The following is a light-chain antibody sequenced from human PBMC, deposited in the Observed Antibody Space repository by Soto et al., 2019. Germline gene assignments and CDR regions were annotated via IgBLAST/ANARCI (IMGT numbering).Light chain of an antibody. CDR1: QGIRND. V-gene: IGKV1-6*01. Sequence: AIQMTQSRSSLSASVGDRVTITCRASQGIRNDLGWYQQKPGKAPKLLIYAASSLQSGVPSRFSGSRSGTDFTLTFSSLQPEDFATYYCLQDYNYPLTFGGGTKVEIK. CDR2: AAS. CDR3: LQDYNYPLT. J-gene: IGKJ4*01.